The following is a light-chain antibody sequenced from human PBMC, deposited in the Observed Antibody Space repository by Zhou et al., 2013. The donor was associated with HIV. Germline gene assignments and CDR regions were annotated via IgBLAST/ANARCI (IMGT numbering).Light chain of an antibody. CDR3: QQLFSYPQT. J-gene: IGKJ1*01. CDR2: AAS. CDR1: QAIHTY. Sequence: IQLTQSPSSLSASVGDRVTMTCRASQAIHTYLAWYQQKPGRAPKLLIHAASTLHSGVPSRFSGSGSGTDFTLTITSLQPEXFSNLFCQQLFSYPQTFGQGTKVEI. V-gene: IGKV1-9*01.